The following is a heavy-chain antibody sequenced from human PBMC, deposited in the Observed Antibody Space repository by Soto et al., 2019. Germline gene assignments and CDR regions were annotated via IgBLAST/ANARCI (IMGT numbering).Heavy chain of an antibody. V-gene: IGHV3-30-3*01. CDR3: ARAGYDSSGPTKYYFDY. J-gene: IGHJ4*02. Sequence: QPGGSLRLSCAASGFTFSSYAMHWVRQAPGKGLEWVAVISYDGSNKYYADSVKGRFTISRDNSKNTLYLQMNSLRAEDTAVYYCARAGYDSSGPTKYYFDYWGQGTLVTVSS. D-gene: IGHD3-22*01. CDR1: GFTFSSYA. CDR2: ISYDGSNK.